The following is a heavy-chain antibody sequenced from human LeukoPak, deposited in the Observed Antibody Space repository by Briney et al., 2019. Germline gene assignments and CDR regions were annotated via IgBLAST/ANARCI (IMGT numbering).Heavy chain of an antibody. J-gene: IGHJ6*02. Sequence: GRSLRLSCAASGFTFDDDAMHWVRQAPGKGLEWVSGISWNSGSIGYADSVKGRFTISRDNAKNSLYLQMNSLRAEDTALYYCAKDTTIVATSGGMDVWGQGTTVTVSS. CDR1: GFTFDDDA. CDR2: ISWNSGSI. D-gene: IGHD5-12*01. CDR3: AKDTTIVATSGGMDV. V-gene: IGHV3-9*01.